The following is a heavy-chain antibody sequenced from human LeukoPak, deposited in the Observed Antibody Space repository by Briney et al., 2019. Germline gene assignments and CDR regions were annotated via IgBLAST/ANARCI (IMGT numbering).Heavy chain of an antibody. Sequence: GASVKVSCKASGYTFTSYGISWVRQAPGQGLEWMGWISAYNGNTNYAQKLQGRVTMTTDTSTSTAYMELRSLRSDDTAVYYCARDRVTTVTTQGKDWFDPWGQGTLVTVSS. CDR1: GYTFTSYG. CDR2: ISAYNGNT. J-gene: IGHJ5*02. CDR3: ARDRVTTVTTQGKDWFDP. V-gene: IGHV1-18*01. D-gene: IGHD4-17*01.